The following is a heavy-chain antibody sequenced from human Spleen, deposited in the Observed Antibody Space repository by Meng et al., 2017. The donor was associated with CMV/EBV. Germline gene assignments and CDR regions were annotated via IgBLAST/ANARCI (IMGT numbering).Heavy chain of an antibody. V-gene: IGHV3-7*01. D-gene: IGHD2-15*01. CDR2: IKQDGSEK. J-gene: IGHJ6*01. Sequence: GESLKISCAASGFTFSSYWMSWVRQAPGKGLEWVANIKQDGSEKYYVDSVKGRFTISRENAKNSLHLQMNSLRAGDTAVYYCARESSGGMDVWGQGTTVTVSS. CDR1: GFTFSSYW. CDR3: ARESSGGMDV.